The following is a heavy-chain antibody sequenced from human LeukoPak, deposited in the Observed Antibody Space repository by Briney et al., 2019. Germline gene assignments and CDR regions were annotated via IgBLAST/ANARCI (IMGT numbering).Heavy chain of an antibody. CDR1: GFTFRDYG. CDR2: ISYDGSKE. CDR3: AKDRYSYAFEYSDS. V-gene: IGHV3-30*18. Sequence: GGSLRLSCAASGFTFRDYGMHWVRQAPGKGLEWLAVISYDGSKEYYADSVKGRFIISRDNSKNTVYLQMSSLRPEETAVYYCAKDRYSYAFEYSDSWGQGTLVTVSS. J-gene: IGHJ4*02. D-gene: IGHD5-18*01.